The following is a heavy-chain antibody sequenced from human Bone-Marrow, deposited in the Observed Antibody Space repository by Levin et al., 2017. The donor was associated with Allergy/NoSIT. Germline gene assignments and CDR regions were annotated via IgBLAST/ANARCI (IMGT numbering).Heavy chain of an antibody. Sequence: QTLSLTCTFTGFSLSTGAMCVSWIRQPPGKALEWLALIDWADDKYYNPSLKTRVTISKDTSKNQVVLTMTNMDPVDTATYYCARTDHYSGANFDYWGQGTLVTVSS. CDR3: ARTDHYSGANFDY. V-gene: IGHV2-70*01. D-gene: IGHD5-12*01. CDR2: IDWADDK. CDR1: GFSLSTGAMC. J-gene: IGHJ4*02.